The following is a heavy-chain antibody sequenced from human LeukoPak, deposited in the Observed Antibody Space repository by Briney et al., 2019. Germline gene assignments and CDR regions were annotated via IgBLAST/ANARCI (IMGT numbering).Heavy chain of an antibody. V-gene: IGHV3-7*01. D-gene: IGHD2-15*01. Sequence: GGSLRLSCAASGFTFSSYWMSWVRQAPGKGLEWVANIKQDGSEKYYVDSVKGRFTISRDNAKNSLYLQMNSLRAEDTAVYYCARAHCSGGSCYSGTHYMDVWGKGTTVTVSS. CDR2: IKQDGSEK. CDR3: ARAHCSGGSCYSGTHYMDV. CDR1: GFTFSSYW. J-gene: IGHJ6*03.